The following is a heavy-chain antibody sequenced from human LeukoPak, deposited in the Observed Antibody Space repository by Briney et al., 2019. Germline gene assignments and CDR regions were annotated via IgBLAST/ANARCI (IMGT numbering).Heavy chain of an antibody. CDR1: GYTFTSYY. V-gene: IGHV1-46*01. D-gene: IGHD2-21*02. CDR2: INPSGGST. CDR3: ARGRHYCGGDCYSVGAYYYYMDV. J-gene: IGHJ6*03. Sequence: ASVKVSCKASGYTFTSYYMHWVRQAPGQGLEWMGIINPSGGSTSYAQKFQGRVTMTRDMSTSTVYMELSSLRSEDTAVYYCARGRHYCGGDCYSVGAYYYYMDVWGKGTTVTISS.